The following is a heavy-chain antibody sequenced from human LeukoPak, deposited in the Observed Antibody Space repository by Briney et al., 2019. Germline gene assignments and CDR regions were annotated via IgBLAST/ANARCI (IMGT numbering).Heavy chain of an antibody. CDR2: ISSGSYHT. CDR3: ARADYSNHRDDY. V-gene: IGHV3-11*06. D-gene: IGHD4-11*01. CDR1: GFTFSVYY. Sequence: GGSLRLSCAASGFTFSVYYMSWIRQTPGKGLEWVSDISSGSYHTNYADSVKGRFTISRDNAKNSLYLQMNSLRAEDTAVYYCARADYSNHRDDYWGQGTLVTVSS. J-gene: IGHJ4*02.